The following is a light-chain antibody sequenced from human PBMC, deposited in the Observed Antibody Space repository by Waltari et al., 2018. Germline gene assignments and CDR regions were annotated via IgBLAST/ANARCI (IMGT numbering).Light chain of an antibody. CDR1: ALPRLY. CDR3: QSADTNFADHVV. J-gene: IGLJ2*01. CDR2: KDT. Sequence: SYDLTQPPSVSVSPGQTARITCSGDALPRLYAYWYQQKPGQSLMLLIYKDTERPSGIPERFSGYTSGTTVTLTVSGVQAEDEADYYCQSADTNFADHVVFGGGTQLIVL. V-gene: IGLV3-25*03.